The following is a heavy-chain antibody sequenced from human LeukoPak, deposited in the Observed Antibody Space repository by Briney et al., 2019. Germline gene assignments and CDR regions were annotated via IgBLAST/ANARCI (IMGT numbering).Heavy chain of an antibody. V-gene: IGHV4-39*01. CDR2: IYYSGST. CDR3: ARHALNYYGSGNYFDY. CDR1: GGSISSSSYY. D-gene: IGHD3-10*01. Sequence: SETLSLTCTVSGGSISSSSYYWGWIRRPPGKGLEWIGSIYYSGSTYYNPSLKSRVTISVDTSKNQFSLKLSSVTAADTAVYYCARHALNYYGSGNYFDYWGQGTLVTVSS. J-gene: IGHJ4*02.